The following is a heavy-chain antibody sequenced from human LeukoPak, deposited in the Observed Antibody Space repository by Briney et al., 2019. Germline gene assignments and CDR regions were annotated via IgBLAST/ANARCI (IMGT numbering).Heavy chain of an antibody. V-gene: IGHV3-66*01. CDR1: GFTVSSNY. J-gene: IGHJ4*02. D-gene: IGHD3-3*01. CDR3: ARTYDLSYFDY. CDR2: IYSGGST. Sequence: GGSLRLSCAASGFTVSSNYMSLVRQAAGKGLEWVSVIYSGGSTYYADSVKGRFTISRDNSKNTLYLQMNSLRAEDTAVYYCARTYDLSYFDYWGQGTLVTVSS.